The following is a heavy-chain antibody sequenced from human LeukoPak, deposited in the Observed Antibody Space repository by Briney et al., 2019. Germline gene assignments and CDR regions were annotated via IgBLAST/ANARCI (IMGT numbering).Heavy chain of an antibody. Sequence: GGSLRLSCAASGFTFNNYGIHWVRQAPGKGLEWGSFIRYDGSNKYYADSVKGRFTISRDNSKNTLYLQMNSLKPEDTAVYYCAKGRYLTIVTTFYFDYWGQGTLVTVSS. CDR2: IRYDGSNK. V-gene: IGHV3-30*02. CDR3: AKGRYLTIVTTFYFDY. CDR1: GFTFNNYG. J-gene: IGHJ4*02. D-gene: IGHD3-16*02.